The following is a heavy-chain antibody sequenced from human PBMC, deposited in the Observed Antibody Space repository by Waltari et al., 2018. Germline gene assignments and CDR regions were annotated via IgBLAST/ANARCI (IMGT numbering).Heavy chain of an antibody. CDR2: INPNGGST. D-gene: IGHD2-21*02. Sequence: LVQSGAEVMKPGASVKVSCMVSRDASTQHSIHWVRQAPGQGLEWMSWINPNGGSTHYAQRYRGRITMTWDASMTTSYMGLSGLRSDDTAVYYCAREYCGGDCRLFDFWGQGTLVTVSS. V-gene: IGHV1-2*02. J-gene: IGHJ4*02. CDR3: AREYCGGDCRLFDF. CDR1: RDASTQHS.